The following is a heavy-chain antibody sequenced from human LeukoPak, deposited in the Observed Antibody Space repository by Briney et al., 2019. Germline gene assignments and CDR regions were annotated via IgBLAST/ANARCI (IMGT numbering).Heavy chain of an antibody. CDR2: ISGSSSGSTSII. J-gene: IGHJ4*02. V-gene: IGHV3-48*01. D-gene: IGHD5-24*01. Sequence: GGSLRLSCEFSGIIFSTYAMNWVRQAPGKGLEWISYISGSSSGSTSIIHYADSVKGRFTISRDNSENTLYLQMNSLRAEDTAVYYCAKVSGDGYNARRDYWGQGTLVTVSS. CDR3: AKVSGDGYNARRDY. CDR1: GIIFSTYA.